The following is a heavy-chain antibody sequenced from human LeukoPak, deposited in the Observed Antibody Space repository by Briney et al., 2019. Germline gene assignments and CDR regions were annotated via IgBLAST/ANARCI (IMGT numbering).Heavy chain of an antibody. CDR1: GFTFSSYS. J-gene: IGHJ4*02. CDR3: ARDLDYYDSSALEGGY. V-gene: IGHV3-48*04. D-gene: IGHD3-22*01. CDR2: ISSSSSTI. Sequence: GGSLRLSCAASGFTFSSYSMNWVRQAPGKGLEWVSYISSSSSTIYYADSVKGRFTISRDNAKNSLYLQMNSLRAEDTAVYYCARDLDYYDSSALEGGYWGQGTLVTVSS.